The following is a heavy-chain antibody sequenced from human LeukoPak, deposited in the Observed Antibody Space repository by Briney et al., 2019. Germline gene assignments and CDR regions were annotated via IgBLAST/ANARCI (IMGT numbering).Heavy chain of an antibody. CDR1: GDSFSSNSAA. Sequence: SQTLSLTCAISGDSFSSNSAAWTWISQSPSRGLEWLGRTYYRSKWYYDYAVSVKSRITINPDTSKNQFSLQLNSVTPEDTAVYYCARFYYDTSGHGAFDIWGQGTMVTVSS. CDR2: TYYRSKWYY. D-gene: IGHD3-22*01. V-gene: IGHV6-1*01. CDR3: ARFYYDTSGHGAFDI. J-gene: IGHJ3*02.